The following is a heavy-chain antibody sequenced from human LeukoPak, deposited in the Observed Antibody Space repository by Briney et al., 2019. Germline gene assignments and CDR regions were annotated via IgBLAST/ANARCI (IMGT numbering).Heavy chain of an antibody. D-gene: IGHD5-24*01. V-gene: IGHV4-4*07. J-gene: IGHJ6*03. CDR3: ASLKEMATIFGYYYYMDV. CDR1: GGSVSSYY. CDR2: IYTSGST. Sequence: KSSETLSLTCTVSGGSVSSYYWSWIRQPAGKGLEWIGRIYTSGSTNYNPSLKSRVTISVDTSKNQFSLKLSSVTAADTAVYYCASLKEMATIFGYYYYMDVWGKGTTVTVSS.